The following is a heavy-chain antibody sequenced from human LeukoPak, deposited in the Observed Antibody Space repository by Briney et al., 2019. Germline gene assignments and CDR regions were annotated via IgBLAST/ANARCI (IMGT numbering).Heavy chain of an antibody. J-gene: IGHJ4*02. V-gene: IGHV4-4*07. CDR3: ARVSGYDWESFYDY. D-gene: IGHD5-12*01. CDR2: IYISGYT. Sequence: SETLSLTCTVSGGSISSYYWSWIRQPAGKGLEWIGRIYISGYTNYNPSLKSRVTMSVDTSKNQFSLKLTSVTAADTAMYYCARVSGYDWESFYDYWGQGNLVTVSS. CDR1: GGSISSYY.